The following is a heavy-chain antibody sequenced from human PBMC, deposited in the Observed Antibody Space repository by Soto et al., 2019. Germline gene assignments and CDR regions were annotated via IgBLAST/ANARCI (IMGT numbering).Heavy chain of an antibody. V-gene: IGHV3-30-3*01. CDR3: ARDRVSITMVRGIYAEFGMDV. J-gene: IGHJ6*02. D-gene: IGHD3-10*01. CDR1: GFTFSSYA. Sequence: QVQLVESGGGVVQPGRSLRLSCAASGFTFSSYAMHWVHQAPGKGLEWVAVISYDGSNKYYADSVKGRFTISRDNSKNTLYLQMNSLRAEDTAVYYCARDRVSITMVRGIYAEFGMDVWGQGTTVTVSS. CDR2: ISYDGSNK.